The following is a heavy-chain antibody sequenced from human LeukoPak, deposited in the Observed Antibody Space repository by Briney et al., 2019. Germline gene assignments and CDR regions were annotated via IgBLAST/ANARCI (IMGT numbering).Heavy chain of an antibody. CDR2: MYHTGST. V-gene: IGHV4-38-2*02. Sequence: SETLSLTCSVSGDSISSGNYWAYIRQPPGKGLEWIGIMYHTGSTYYNPSLKSRVTMSVDTSKNQFSLKLSSVTAADTAVYYCARGVVIAAACTEAWFDPWGQGTLVTVSS. D-gene: IGHD6-13*01. CDR1: GDSISSGNY. J-gene: IGHJ5*02. CDR3: ARGVVIAAACTEAWFDP.